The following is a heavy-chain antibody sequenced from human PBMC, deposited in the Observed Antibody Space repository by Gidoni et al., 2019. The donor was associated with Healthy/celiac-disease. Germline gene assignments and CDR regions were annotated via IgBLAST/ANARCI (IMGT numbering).Heavy chain of an antibody. CDR2: ISSSSSTI. Sequence: EVQLVESGGGLVQPGGSLRLSCAASGFTFSSYSMNWVRQAPGKGLEWVSYISSSSSTIYYADSVKGRFTISRDNAKNSLYLQMNSLRAEDTAVYYCARTLGWYFDLWGRGTLVTVSS. CDR1: GFTFSSYS. V-gene: IGHV3-48*01. CDR3: ARTLGWYFDL. J-gene: IGHJ2*01.